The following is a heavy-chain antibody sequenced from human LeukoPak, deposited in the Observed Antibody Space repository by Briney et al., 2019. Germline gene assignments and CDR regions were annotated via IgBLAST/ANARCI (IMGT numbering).Heavy chain of an antibody. CDR2: ISGSGGST. J-gene: IGHJ3*02. D-gene: IGHD3-22*01. V-gene: IGHV3-23*01. Sequence: GGTLRLSCAGSGFPFSIYGMDWVRQAPGEGLEWVSAISGSGGSTYYADSVKGRFTISRDNSKNTLYLQMNSLRAEDTAVYYCAKCAYYDSSGELDAFDIWGQGTMVTASS. CDR3: AKCAYYDSSGELDAFDI. CDR1: GFPFSIYG.